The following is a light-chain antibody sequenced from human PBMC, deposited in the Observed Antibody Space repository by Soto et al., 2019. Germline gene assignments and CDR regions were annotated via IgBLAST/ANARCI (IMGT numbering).Light chain of an antibody. CDR3: SSYTTYSTYV. J-gene: IGLJ1*01. Sequence: QSALTQPASVSGSPGQSIAISCTGTSSDVGLYDYVSWYQQHPGKAPKLIIYEVTDRPSGVSNRFSGSKSGNTASLTISGLQAEDEAHYYCSSYTTYSTYVFGTGTKLT. CDR2: EVT. CDR1: SSDVGLYDY. V-gene: IGLV2-14*03.